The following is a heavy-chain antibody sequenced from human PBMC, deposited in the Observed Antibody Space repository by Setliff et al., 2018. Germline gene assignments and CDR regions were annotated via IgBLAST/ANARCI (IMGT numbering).Heavy chain of an antibody. Sequence: ASVKVSCKASGYIFSSYGINWVRQAPGQGLEWMGWISAYAQKFQGRVTMTTDTSTGTGYMELRSLRSDDTAVYFCARFGGSCSSSSCYASDLWGQGTMVTVS. CDR3: ARFGGSCSSSSCYASDL. D-gene: IGHD2-2*01. CDR2: ISA. J-gene: IGHJ3*01. CDR1: GYIFSSYG. V-gene: IGHV1-18*01.